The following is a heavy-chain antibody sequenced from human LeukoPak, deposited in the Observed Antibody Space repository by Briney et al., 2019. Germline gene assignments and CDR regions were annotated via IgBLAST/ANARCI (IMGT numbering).Heavy chain of an antibody. CDR2: ISSSVSTI. D-gene: IGHD4-23*01. CDR1: GFTFRSYE. Sequence: GGSLRLSCAASGFTFRSYEMNWVRQAPGKGLEWVSYISSSVSTIYYADSVKGGFTISRDNAKNSLFLQMNSLRAEDTALYYCARFGYGGKVDYWGQGTLVTVSS. V-gene: IGHV3-48*03. J-gene: IGHJ4*02. CDR3: ARFGYGGKVDY.